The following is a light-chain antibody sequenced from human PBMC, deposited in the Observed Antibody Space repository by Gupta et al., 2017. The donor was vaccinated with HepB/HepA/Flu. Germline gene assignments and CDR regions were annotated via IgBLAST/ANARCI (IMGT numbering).Light chain of an antibody. CDR2: SAS. CDR1: QTISNY. Sequence: DIQMTQSPSSLSASVGDRVTITCRTCQTISNYLNWYQQKPGKAPNLIIYSASRVESGVPPRFSGSGSGTDFTLTISSRQPEDFGTYYCQHTDNIPITFGQGTKVDIK. V-gene: IGKV1-39*01. J-gene: IGKJ2*01. CDR3: QHTDNIPIT.